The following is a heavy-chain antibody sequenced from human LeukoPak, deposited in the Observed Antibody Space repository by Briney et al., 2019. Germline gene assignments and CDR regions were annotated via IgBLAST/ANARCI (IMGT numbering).Heavy chain of an antibody. CDR3: ARGIAAAGHLDY. D-gene: IGHD6-13*01. CDR1: GFTFSSYG. Sequence: GRSLRLPCAASGFTFSSYGMHWVRQAPGKGLEWVAAIWYDGSNKYYADSVKGRFTISRDNSKNTLYLQMNSLRAEDTAVYYCARGIAAAGHLDYWGQGTLVTVSS. V-gene: IGHV3-33*01. J-gene: IGHJ4*02. CDR2: IWYDGSNK.